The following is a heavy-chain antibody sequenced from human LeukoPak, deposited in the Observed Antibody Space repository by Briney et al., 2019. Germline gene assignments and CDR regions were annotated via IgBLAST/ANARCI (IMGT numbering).Heavy chain of an antibody. Sequence: SETLSLTCAVYGGSFGGYYWSWIRQPPGKGLEWIGEINHSGSTNYNPSLKSRVTISVDTSKNQFSLKLSSVTAADTAVYYCARGDGVVVVPAAIGWFDPWGQGTLVTVSS. CDR3: ARGDGVVVVPAAIGWFDP. V-gene: IGHV4-34*01. CDR2: INHSGST. J-gene: IGHJ5*02. D-gene: IGHD2-2*01. CDR1: GGSFGGYY.